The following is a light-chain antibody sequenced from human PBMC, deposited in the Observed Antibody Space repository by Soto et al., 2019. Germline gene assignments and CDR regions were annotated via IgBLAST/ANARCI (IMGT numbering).Light chain of an antibody. CDR1: QSISSY. J-gene: IGKJ1*01. V-gene: IGKV1-39*01. Sequence: DIQMTQYPSSVSASVGDRVSITCRASQSISSYLNWYQQKPGKAPKLLIYGTSTLESGVPSRFSGSGSETDFSLTISSLQPEDFATYYCQQSYTFPWTFGQGTKVDIK. CDR2: GTS. CDR3: QQSYTFPWT.